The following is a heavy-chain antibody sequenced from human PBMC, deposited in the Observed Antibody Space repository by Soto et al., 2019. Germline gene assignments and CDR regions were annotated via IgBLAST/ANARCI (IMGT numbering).Heavy chain of an antibody. D-gene: IGHD3-10*01. V-gene: IGHV4-59*01. CDR2: IYYSGST. Sequence: SETLSLTCTVSGGSISSYYWSWIRQPPGKGLEWIGYIYYSGSTNYNPSLKSRVTISVDTSKNQFSLKLSSVTAADTAVYYCAREPGSGGFDYWGQGTLVTVS. CDR1: GGSISSYY. CDR3: AREPGSGGFDY. J-gene: IGHJ4*02.